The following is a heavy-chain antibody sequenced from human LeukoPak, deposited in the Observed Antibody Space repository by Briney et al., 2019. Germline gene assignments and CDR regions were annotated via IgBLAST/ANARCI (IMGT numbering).Heavy chain of an antibody. V-gene: IGHV4-59*01. Sequence: SETLSLTCTASGGSISSYYWSWIRQPPGKGLEWIGYIYYSGSTNYNPSLKSRVTISVDTSKNQFSLKLSSVTAADSAVYYCARARSDYDILTGYSSGYFDYWGQGTLVTVSS. CDR2: IYYSGST. CDR1: GGSISSYY. D-gene: IGHD3-9*01. CDR3: ARARSDYDILTGYSSGYFDY. J-gene: IGHJ4*02.